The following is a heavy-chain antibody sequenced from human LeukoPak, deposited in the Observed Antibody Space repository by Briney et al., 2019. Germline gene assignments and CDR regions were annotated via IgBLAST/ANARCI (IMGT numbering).Heavy chain of an antibody. J-gene: IGHJ4*02. D-gene: IGHD3-9*01. CDR2: ISSSGSTI. V-gene: IGHV3-11*04. CDR3: ARGYDILTGYPYYFDY. Sequence: PGGSLRLSCAVSGFTFSDYYMSWIRQAPGKGLEWVSYISSSGSTIYYADSVKGRFTISRDNAKNSLYLQMNSLRAEDTAVYYCARGYDILTGYPYYFDYWGQGTLVTVSS. CDR1: GFTFSDYY.